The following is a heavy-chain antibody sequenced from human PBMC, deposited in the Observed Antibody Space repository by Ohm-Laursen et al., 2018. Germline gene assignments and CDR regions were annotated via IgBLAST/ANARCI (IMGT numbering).Heavy chain of an antibody. CDR2: IYTSGST. J-gene: IGHJ6*02. Sequence: PGTLSLTCAVYGGSFSGYSWNWIRQPAGKGLEWIGRIYTSGSTNYNPSLKSRVTMSVDTSKNQFSLKLSSVTAADTAVYYCARDPMVRDYYYYGMDVWGQGTTVTVSS. V-gene: IGHV4-4*07. CDR3: ARDPMVRDYYYYGMDV. CDR1: GGSFSGYS. D-gene: IGHD3-10*01.